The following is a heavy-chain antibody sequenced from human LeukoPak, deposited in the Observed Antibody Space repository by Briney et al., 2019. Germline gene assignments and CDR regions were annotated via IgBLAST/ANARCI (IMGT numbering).Heavy chain of an antibody. D-gene: IGHD2-2*03. CDR3: ARDAVLDIVVVPAANDAFDI. CDR1: GGSISSYY. CDR2: IYYSGST. J-gene: IGHJ3*02. V-gene: IGHV4-59*12. Sequence: KPSETLSLTCTVSGGSISSYYWSWIRQPPGKGLEWIGYIYYSGSTNYNPSLKSRVTISVDTSKNQFSLKLSSVTAADTAVYYCARDAVLDIVVVPAANDAFDIWGQGTMVTVSS.